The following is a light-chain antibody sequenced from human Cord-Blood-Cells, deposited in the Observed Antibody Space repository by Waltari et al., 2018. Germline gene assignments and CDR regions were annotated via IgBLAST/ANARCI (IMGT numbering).Light chain of an antibody. V-gene: IGKV3-15*01. CDR3: QQYNNWPPA. CDR2: GAS. J-gene: IGKJ1*01. CDR1: QSVSSN. Sequence: EIVITQSPATLSVSPGERATLSCRASQSVSSNLAWYQQKPGQAPRLLIYGASTRATGIPARFSGSGSGTEFTLTISSLQSEDFAVYYCQQYNNWPPAFSQGTKVEIK.